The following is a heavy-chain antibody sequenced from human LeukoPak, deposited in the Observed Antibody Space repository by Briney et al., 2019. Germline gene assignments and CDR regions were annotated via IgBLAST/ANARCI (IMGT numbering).Heavy chain of an antibody. CDR3: ATGRIKDYFDAFDV. CDR2: ISGSGGST. Sequence: GGSLRLSCAASRFISSSYAMSWVRQAPGKGLEWVSAISGSGGSTYYADSVKGRFTISRDSSMHTLYLQMNRLRAEDTAIYYCATGRIKDYFDAFDVWGQGTVVTVSS. V-gene: IGHV3-23*01. CDR1: RFISSSYA. J-gene: IGHJ3*01. D-gene: IGHD2/OR15-2a*01.